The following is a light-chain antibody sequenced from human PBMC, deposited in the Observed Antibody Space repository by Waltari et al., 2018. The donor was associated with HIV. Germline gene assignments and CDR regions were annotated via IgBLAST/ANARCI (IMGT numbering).Light chain of an antibody. J-gene: IGLJ2*01. CDR1: SSAVGGYNF. Sequence: QSALTQPASVSGSPGQSITISCTGTSSAVGGYNFVSWYHQHPAKAPKLMIYDVNNRPSGVSNRFSGSKSDNTSSLTISGLHAEDEADYFCSSYTSSSTYGIFGGGTKLTVL. CDR2: DVN. V-gene: IGLV2-14*01. CDR3: SSYTSSSTYGI.